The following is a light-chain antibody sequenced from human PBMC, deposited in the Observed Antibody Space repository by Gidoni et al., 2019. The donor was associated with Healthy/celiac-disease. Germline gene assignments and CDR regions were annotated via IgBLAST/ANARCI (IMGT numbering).Light chain of an antibody. CDR1: QSISSW. CDR3: QQYNSYSSLT. CDR2: KAF. J-gene: IGKJ4*01. Sequence: DIQMTQSPSTLSASVGDRVTITCRASQSISSWLDWYQQKPGKAPKLLIYKAFSLESGVPSRFSGSGSGTECTLTISSLQPDDFATYYCQQYNSYSSLTFGGGTKVEIK. V-gene: IGKV1-5*03.